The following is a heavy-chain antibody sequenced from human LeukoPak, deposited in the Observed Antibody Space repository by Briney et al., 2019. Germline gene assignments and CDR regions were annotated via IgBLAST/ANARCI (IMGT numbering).Heavy chain of an antibody. D-gene: IGHD6-19*01. J-gene: IGHJ4*02. CDR2: IRYDGSSK. CDR3: AKNPRLVGRRGGQEDY. CDR1: RFTFSNYG. V-gene: IGHV3-30*02. Sequence: RSLRLSCAASRFTFSNYGMHWVRQAPGKGLEWVAFIRYDGSSKYYADSVKGRFTISRDNSKNTLYLQMNSLRAEDTAVYYCAKNPRLVGRRGGQEDYWGQGTLVTVSS.